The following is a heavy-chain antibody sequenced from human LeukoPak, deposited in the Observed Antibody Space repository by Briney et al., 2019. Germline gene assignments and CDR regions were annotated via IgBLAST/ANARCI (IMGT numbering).Heavy chain of an antibody. CDR2: IYHSGST. V-gene: IGHV4-38-2*01. CDR1: GYSISSGYY. J-gene: IGHJ4*02. CDR3: ARTPLSADTFYFDY. D-gene: IGHD6-25*01. Sequence: SETLSLTCAVSGYSISSGYYWGWIRQPPGKGLEWIGSIYHSGSTYYNPSLKSRVTISVDTSKNQFSLKLSSVTAADTAVYYCARTPLSADTFYFDYWGQGTLVTVSS.